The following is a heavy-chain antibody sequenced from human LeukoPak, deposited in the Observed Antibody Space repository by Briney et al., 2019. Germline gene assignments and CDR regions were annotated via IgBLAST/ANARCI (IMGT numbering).Heavy chain of an antibody. CDR3: AREDSSSWYPGWFDP. CDR1: GYTFTGYY. J-gene: IGHJ5*02. CDR2: INPNSGGT. D-gene: IGHD6-13*01. Sequence: ASVKVSCKASGYTFTGYYMHWVRQAPGQGLEWTGWINPNSGGTNYAQKFQGRVTMTRDTSISTAYMELSRLRSDDTAVYYCAREDSSSWYPGWFDPWGQGTLVTVSS. V-gene: IGHV1-2*02.